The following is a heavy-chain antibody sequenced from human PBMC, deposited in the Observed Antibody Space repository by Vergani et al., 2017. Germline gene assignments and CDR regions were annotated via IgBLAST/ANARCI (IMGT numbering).Heavy chain of an antibody. D-gene: IGHD3-10*01. CDR1: NYSISRGYF. J-gene: IGHJ5*02. CDR2: FHHTGMT. Sequence: QVQLQESGPGLVKPSETLSLTCTVSNYSISRGYFWGWIRRPPGKGLEWIASFHHTGMTYNNPSLKSRVTISVDTSKKLISLKLNSVTAADTALYYCARHGGSSNFYHLFDAWGQGTLVTVSS. CDR3: ARHGGSSNFYHLFDA. V-gene: IGHV4-38-2*02.